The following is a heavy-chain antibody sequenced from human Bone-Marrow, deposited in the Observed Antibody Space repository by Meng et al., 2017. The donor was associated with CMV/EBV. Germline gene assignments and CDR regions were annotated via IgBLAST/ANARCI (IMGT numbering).Heavy chain of an antibody. D-gene: IGHD2-15*01. CDR3: ARARRCSGGSCYTTSNRRYDAFDI. CDR1: GYIFTKYG. Sequence: ASVKVSCKASGYIFTKYGVNWMRQAPGQGLEWMGWINPNSGGTNYAQKFQGRVTMTRDTSISTAYMELSRLRSDDTAVYYCARARRCSGGSCYTTSNRRYDAFDIWGQGTMVTVSS. V-gene: IGHV1-2*02. J-gene: IGHJ3*02. CDR2: INPNSGGT.